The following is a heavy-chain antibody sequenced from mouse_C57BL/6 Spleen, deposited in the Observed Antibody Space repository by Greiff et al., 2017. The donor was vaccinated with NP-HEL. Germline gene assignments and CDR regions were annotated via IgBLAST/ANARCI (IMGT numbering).Heavy chain of an antibody. D-gene: IGHD1-1*01. V-gene: IGHV1-22*01. CDR1: GYTFTDYN. CDR2: INPNNGGT. CDR3: ARTNYGSLDY. J-gene: IGHJ2*01. Sequence: VHVKQSGPELVKPGASVKMSCKASGYTFTDYNMHWVKQSHGKSLEWIGYINPNNGGTSYNQKFKGKATLTVNKSSSTAYMELRSLTSEDSAVYYCARTNYGSLDYWGQGTTLTVSS.